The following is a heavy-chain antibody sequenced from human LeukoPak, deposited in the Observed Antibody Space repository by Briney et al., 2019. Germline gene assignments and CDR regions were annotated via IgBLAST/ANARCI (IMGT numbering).Heavy chain of an antibody. J-gene: IGHJ3*02. CDR1: GGSFSGYY. D-gene: IGHD3-22*01. CDR3: ARVRSSSGSDAFDI. CDR2: INHSGST. Sequence: PSETLSLTCAVYGGSFSGYYWSWIRQPPGKGLEWIGEINHSGSTNYNPSLKSRVTISVDTSKNQFSLKLSSVTAADTAVYYCARVRSSSGSDAFDIWGQGTMVTVSS. V-gene: IGHV4-34*01.